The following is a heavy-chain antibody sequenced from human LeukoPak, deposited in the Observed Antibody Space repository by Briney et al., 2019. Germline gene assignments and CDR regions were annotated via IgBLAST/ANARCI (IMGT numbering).Heavy chain of an antibody. CDR2: IYDSGST. CDR3: ARTTEAHSWQARYYSYYMDV. J-gene: IGHJ6*03. Sequence: SETLSLTRTVSGGSISSYYWSWIRQPPGKGLEWIGSIYDSGSTNYNPSPKSRVTISVDASKNQFSLKLRSVTAADTAVYYCARTTEAHSWQARYYSYYMDVWGKGTTVTVSS. CDR1: GGSISSYY. V-gene: IGHV4-59*01. D-gene: IGHD6-13*01.